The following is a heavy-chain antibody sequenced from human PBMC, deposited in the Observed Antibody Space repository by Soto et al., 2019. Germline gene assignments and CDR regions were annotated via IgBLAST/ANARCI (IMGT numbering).Heavy chain of an antibody. CDR2: IYYIGST. J-gene: IGHJ5*02. Sequence: QLQLQESGPGLVKPSETLSLTCTVSGGSISSSNYYWGWIRQPPGQGLEWIGSIYYIGSTYSNPSLKSRITIAVDTSKSQFSLKLSSVTAADTAVYYCARLGIWTGYPRWFDPWGQGTLVTVSS. CDR3: ARLGIWTGYPRWFDP. CDR1: GGSISSSNYY. V-gene: IGHV4-39*01. D-gene: IGHD3-9*01.